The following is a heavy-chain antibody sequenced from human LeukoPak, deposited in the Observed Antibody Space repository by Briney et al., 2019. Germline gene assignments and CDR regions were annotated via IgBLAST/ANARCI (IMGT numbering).Heavy chain of an antibody. CDR1: GYSISCGYY. CDR3: ARDRGGLDAFDI. Sequence: ASETLSLTCTVSGYSISCGYYWGWIRQSPGKGLEWIGNIHHSGNIYYNVSLKSRVTISVHTSNNQFSLNLNSVTAADTAVYYCARDRGGLDAFDIWGQGTMVTVSS. CDR2: IHHSGNI. J-gene: IGHJ3*02. V-gene: IGHV4-38-2*02. D-gene: IGHD3-10*01.